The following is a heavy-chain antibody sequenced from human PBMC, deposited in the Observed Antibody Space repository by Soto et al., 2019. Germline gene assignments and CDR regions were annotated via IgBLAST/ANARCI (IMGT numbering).Heavy chain of an antibody. Sequence: SVKVSCKASGRTFSSYAISWVRQAPGQGLEWMGGIIPICGTANYAQKFQGRVTITGDESMSTAYMELSSLRSEDTAVYYCATEVTPIPTDAFDIWGQGTMVT. J-gene: IGHJ3*02. CDR3: ATEVTPIPTDAFDI. V-gene: IGHV1-69*13. D-gene: IGHD2-21*02. CDR1: GRTFSSYA. CDR2: IIPICGTA.